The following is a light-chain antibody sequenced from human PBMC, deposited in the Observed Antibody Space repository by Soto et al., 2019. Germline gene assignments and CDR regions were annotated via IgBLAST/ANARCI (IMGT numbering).Light chain of an antibody. CDR3: QQYGSSSWT. J-gene: IGKJ1*01. V-gene: IGKV3-20*01. Sequence: EIVLTQSPCTLSLSXGXXXXRXXXASQSVSSGYLAWYQQKPGQAPRLLIYGASSRATGIPDRFSGSGSGTDFTLTISRLEPEDFAVYYCQQYGSSSWTFGQGTKVDIK. CDR1: QSVSSGY. CDR2: GAS.